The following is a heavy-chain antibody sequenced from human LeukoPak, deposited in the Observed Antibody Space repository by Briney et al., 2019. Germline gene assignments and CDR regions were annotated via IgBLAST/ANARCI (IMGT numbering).Heavy chain of an antibody. CDR1: GSTFDTYG. V-gene: IGHV3-48*01. CDR3: ARDRMGGSFDY. D-gene: IGHD2-15*01. J-gene: IGHJ4*02. Sequence: GGSLRLSCAASGSTFDTYGRNWVRQAPGKGLEWVSFITGGSNTIYYADSVKGRFTISRDNAKNSLYLQMNSLRVEDTAVYYCARDRMGGSFDYWGQGTLVTVSS. CDR2: ITGGSNTI.